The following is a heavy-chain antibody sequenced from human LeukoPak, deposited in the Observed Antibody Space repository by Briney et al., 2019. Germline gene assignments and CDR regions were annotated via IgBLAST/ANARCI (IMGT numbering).Heavy chain of an antibody. V-gene: IGHV5-51*01. CDR2: VYPDDSDT. CDR3: ARRARIAAAVDY. Sequence: KPGESLKIPCKGSGYSFSNYWIVWVRQMPGKGLEWMGIVYPDDSDTRYSPSFQGQVTISADKSISIAYVQWSSLKASDTAMYYCARRARIAAAVDYWGQGTLVTVSS. J-gene: IGHJ4*02. CDR1: GYSFSNYW. D-gene: IGHD6-13*01.